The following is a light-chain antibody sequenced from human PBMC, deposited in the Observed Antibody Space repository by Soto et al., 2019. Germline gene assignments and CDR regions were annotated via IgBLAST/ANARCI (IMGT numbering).Light chain of an antibody. V-gene: IGLV4-69*02. Sequence: QSVLTQSPSASASLVASVKLTCTLSSGHSSYAIAWHQQQPEKGPRYLMKLKSDGSHSKWDGIPDRFSCSSSGADRYLTISSIQSENEADYYCQTWGTGIVLVGGGNKLPVL. J-gene: IGLJ2*01. CDR3: QTWGTGIVL. CDR2: LKSDGSH. CDR1: SGHSSYA.